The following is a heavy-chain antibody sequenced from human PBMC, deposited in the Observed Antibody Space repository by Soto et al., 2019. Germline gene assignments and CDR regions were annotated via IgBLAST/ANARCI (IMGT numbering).Heavy chain of an antibody. V-gene: IGHV3-23*01. D-gene: IGHD5-12*01. CDR3: AKDPAGKSGYDLWEYYFDY. CDR2: ISGSGGST. J-gene: IGHJ4*02. Sequence: GGSLRLSCAASGFTFSSYAMSWVRQAPGKGLEWVSAISGSGGSTYYADSVKGRFTISRDNSKNTLYLQMNSLRAEDTAVYYCAKDPAGKSGYDLWEYYFDYWGQGTLVTVSS. CDR1: GFTFSSYA.